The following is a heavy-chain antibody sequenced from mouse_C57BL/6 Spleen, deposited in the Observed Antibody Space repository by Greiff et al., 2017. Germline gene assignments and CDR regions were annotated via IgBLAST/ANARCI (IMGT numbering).Heavy chain of an antibody. J-gene: IGHJ2*01. CDR2: INYDGSST. CDR3: ARVRDGYYYFDY. CDR1: GFTFSDYY. D-gene: IGHD2-3*01. V-gene: IGHV5-16*01. Sequence: EVQRVESEGGLVQPGSSMKLSCTASGFTFSDYYMAWVRQVPEKGLEWVANINYDGSSTYYLDSLKGRFIISRDNAKNILYLQMSSLKSEDTATYYCARVRDGYYYFDYWGQGTTLTVSS.